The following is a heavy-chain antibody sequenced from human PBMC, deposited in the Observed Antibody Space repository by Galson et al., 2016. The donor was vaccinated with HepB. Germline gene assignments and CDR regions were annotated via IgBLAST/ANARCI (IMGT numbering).Heavy chain of an antibody. CDR2: ISSSSSYI. V-gene: IGHV3-21*06. D-gene: IGHD6-6*01. CDR1: GFTFSSYS. CDR3: ARDLRRSSSSSDY. J-gene: IGHJ4*01. Sequence: SLRLSCAASGFTFSSYSMNWVRQAPGKGLECVSSISSSSSYIYYADSVKGRFTISRDNAKNSLYLQMNSLRAEDTAVYYCARDLRRSSSSSDYWGRGTLVTVSA.